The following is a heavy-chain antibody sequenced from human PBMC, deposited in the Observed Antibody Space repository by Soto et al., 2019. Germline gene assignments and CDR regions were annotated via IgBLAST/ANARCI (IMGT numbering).Heavy chain of an antibody. D-gene: IGHD2-21*02. J-gene: IGHJ6*02. V-gene: IGHV4-30-4*01. CDR3: AREVDVGDRDYYGLDV. CDR1: GGSISFDHYH. Sequence: QVQLQQSGPGLVKPSQTLSLTCTGSGGSISFDHYHWTWLRQPPGQGLEWIGYVHYSGSVLYNPSLQSRVSISVDTSKNQFSLKLSSVTAADTAVYFCAREVDVGDRDYYGLDVWGQGTTVTVSS. CDR2: VHYSGSV.